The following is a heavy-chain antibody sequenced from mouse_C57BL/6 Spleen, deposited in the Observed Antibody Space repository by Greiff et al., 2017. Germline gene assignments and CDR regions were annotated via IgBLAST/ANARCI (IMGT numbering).Heavy chain of an antibody. V-gene: IGHV5-17*01. Sequence: EVMLVESGGGLVKPGGSLKLSCAASGFTFSDYGMHWVRQAPEKGLEWVAYISSGSSTIYYADTVSGRFTISRDNAKNTLFLQMTSLRSEDTAMYYCARGLRRAMDYWGQGTSVTVSS. CDR2: ISSGSSTI. CDR3: ARGLRRAMDY. J-gene: IGHJ4*01. CDR1: GFTFSDYG. D-gene: IGHD2-4*01.